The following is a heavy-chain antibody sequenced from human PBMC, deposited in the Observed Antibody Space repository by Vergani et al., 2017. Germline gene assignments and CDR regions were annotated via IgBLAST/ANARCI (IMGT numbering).Heavy chain of an antibody. D-gene: IGHD3-10*01. CDR2: IWYDGSKK. CDR1: GFTFSSYG. Sequence: QVQLVESGGGVVQPGRSLRLSCAASGFTFSSYGMHWVRQAPGKGLEWVAVIWYDGSKKYYADSVKGRFTISRDNSKNTLYLQMNSLRAEDTAVYYCARGGEWWYYGSGSPTGFDYWGQGTLVTVSS. V-gene: IGHV3-33*01. CDR3: ARGGEWWYYGSGSPTGFDY. J-gene: IGHJ4*02.